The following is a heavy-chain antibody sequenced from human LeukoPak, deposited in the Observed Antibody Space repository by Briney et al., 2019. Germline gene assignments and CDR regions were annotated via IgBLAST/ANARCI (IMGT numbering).Heavy chain of an antibody. Sequence: GGSLRLSCAASGFTFSSYAMHWVRQAPGKGLEWVAVISYDGSNKYYADSVKGRFTISRDNSKNTLYLQMNSLRAEDTAVYYCAREDYGDSNFFFDYWGQGTLVTVS. J-gene: IGHJ4*02. V-gene: IGHV3-30-3*01. CDR3: AREDYGDSNFFFDY. CDR2: ISYDGSNK. D-gene: IGHD4-17*01. CDR1: GFTFSSYA.